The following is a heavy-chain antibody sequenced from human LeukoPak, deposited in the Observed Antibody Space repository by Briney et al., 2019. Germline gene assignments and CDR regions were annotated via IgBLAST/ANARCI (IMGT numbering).Heavy chain of an antibody. CDR2: IYTSGST. CDR1: GGSISSGSYY. D-gene: IGHD2-2*01. CDR3: ARDESEAYCSSTSCLVTNWFDP. V-gene: IGHV4-61*02. J-gene: IGHJ5*02. Sequence: PSETLSLTCTVSGGSISSGSYYWSWIRQPAGKGLEWIGRIYTSGSTNYNPSLKSRVTISVDTSKNQFSLKLSSVTAADTAVYYCARDESEAYCSSTSCLVTNWFDPWGQGTLVTVSS.